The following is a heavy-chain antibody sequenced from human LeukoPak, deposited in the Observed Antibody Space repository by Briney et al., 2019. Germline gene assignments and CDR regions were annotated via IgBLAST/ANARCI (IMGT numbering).Heavy chain of an antibody. V-gene: IGHV3-74*01. CDR3: ARGRGWNLDY. D-gene: IGHD6-19*01. Sequence: GGSLRLSCAASGFTFRSYWMHWVRQAPGKGLVWVSLIHSDGRTTNYADSVKGQFTISRDNAKNTLFLQMNSLRADDTAVYYCARGRGWNLDYWGQGTLVTVSS. CDR2: IHSDGRTT. CDR1: GFTFRSYW. J-gene: IGHJ4*02.